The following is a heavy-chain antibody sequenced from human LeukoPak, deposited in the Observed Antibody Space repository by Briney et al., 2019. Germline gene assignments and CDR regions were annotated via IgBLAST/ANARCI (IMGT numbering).Heavy chain of an antibody. V-gene: IGHV3-20*04. CDR2: INWNGGST. CDR3: ARLDSGSYYFDY. J-gene: IGHJ4*02. D-gene: IGHD1-26*01. CDR1: GFTFDDYG. Sequence: GGSLRLSCAASGFTFDDYGMSWVRQAPGKGLEWVSGINWNGGSTGYADSVKSRFTISRDNAKNSLYLQMNSLRAEDTALYYCARLDSGSYYFDYWGQGTLVTVSS.